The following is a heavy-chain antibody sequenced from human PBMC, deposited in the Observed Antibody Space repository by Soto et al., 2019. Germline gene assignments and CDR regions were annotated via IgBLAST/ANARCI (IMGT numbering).Heavy chain of an antibody. CDR2: IYYSGST. Sequence: TLSLTCTVSGGSISSGGYYWSWILQHPGKGLEWIGYIYYSGSTYYNPSLKSRVTISVDTSKNQFSLKLSSVTAADTAVYYCARESGYSGYRPTSSPSQWGQGTLVTVPQ. CDR3: ARESGYSGYRPTSSPSQ. J-gene: IGHJ4*02. D-gene: IGHD5-12*01. CDR1: GGSISSGGYY. V-gene: IGHV4-31*03.